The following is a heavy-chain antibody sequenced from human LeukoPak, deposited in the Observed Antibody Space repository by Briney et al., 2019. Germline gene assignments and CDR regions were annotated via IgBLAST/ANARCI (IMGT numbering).Heavy chain of an antibody. CDR3: AREIDRGYDWPDPPGFDY. V-gene: IGHV4-39*02. D-gene: IGHD5-12*01. CDR1: GGSISSSSYY. J-gene: IGHJ4*02. CDR2: IYYSGST. Sequence: SETLSLTCTVSGGSISSSSYYWGWIRQPPGKGLEWIGSIYYSGSTYYNPSLKSRVTISVDTSKNQFSLKLSSVTAADTAVYYCAREIDRGYDWPDPPGFDYWGQGTLVTVSS.